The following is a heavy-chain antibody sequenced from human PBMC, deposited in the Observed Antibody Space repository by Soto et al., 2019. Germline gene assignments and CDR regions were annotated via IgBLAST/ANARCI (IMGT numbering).Heavy chain of an antibody. D-gene: IGHD3-22*01. Sequence: EVQLVESGGGLVQPGGSLRLSCAVSGFTVISNYMSWVRQAPGKGLEWVSVLYSGGTTHYEDSVKGRFTISRHDSKNTVYVQMNSLTAEDTAVYYCARLSTDSSDNAKWYFDLWGRGTLVTVSS. CDR2: LYSGGTT. CDR1: GFTVISNY. V-gene: IGHV3-53*04. J-gene: IGHJ2*01. CDR3: ARLSTDSSDNAKWYFDL.